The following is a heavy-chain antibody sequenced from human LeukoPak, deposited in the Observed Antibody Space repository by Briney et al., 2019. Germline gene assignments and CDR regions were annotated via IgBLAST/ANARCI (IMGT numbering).Heavy chain of an antibody. CDR2: IYYSGST. Sequence: SETLSLTCTVSGGSISSSSYYWGWIRQPPGKGLEWIGSIYYSGSTYYNPSLKSRVTISVDTSENQFSLKLSSVTAADTAVYYCARSRDNWFDPWGQGTLVTVSS. V-gene: IGHV4-39*01. J-gene: IGHJ5*02. CDR1: GGSISSSSYY. D-gene: IGHD3-10*01. CDR3: ARSRDNWFDP.